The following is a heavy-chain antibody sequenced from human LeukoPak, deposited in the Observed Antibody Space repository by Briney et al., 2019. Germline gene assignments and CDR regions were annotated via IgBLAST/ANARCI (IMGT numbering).Heavy chain of an antibody. V-gene: IGHV3-30*18. J-gene: IGHJ4*02. CDR2: ISYDGSNK. Sequence: PGRSLRLSCAASGFTFSSYGMHWVRQAPGKGLEWVAVISYDGSNKYYADSVKGRFTISRDNSKNTLYLQMNSLRAEDTAVYYCAKDRHYYGSGSYPGDYWGQGTLVTVSS. CDR3: AKDRHYYGSGSYPGDY. D-gene: IGHD3-10*01. CDR1: GFTFSSYG.